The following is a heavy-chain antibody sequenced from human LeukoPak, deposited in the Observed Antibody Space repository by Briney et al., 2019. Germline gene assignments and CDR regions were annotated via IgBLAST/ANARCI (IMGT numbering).Heavy chain of an antibody. CDR3: ARVITAMAESVFDY. D-gene: IGHD5-18*01. CDR2: IYYSGST. V-gene: IGHV4-59*08. CDR1: GGSISSYY. J-gene: IGHJ4*02. Sequence: SETLSLTCTVSGGSISSYYWSWIRRPPGKGLEWIGYIYYSGSTNYNPSLKSRVTISVDTSKSQFSLKLSSVTAADTAVYYCARVITAMAESVFDYWGQGTLVTVSS.